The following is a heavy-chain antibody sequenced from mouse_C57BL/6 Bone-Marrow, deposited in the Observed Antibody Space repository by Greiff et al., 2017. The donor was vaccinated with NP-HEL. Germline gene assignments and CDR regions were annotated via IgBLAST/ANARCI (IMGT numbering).Heavy chain of an antibody. CDR1: GYTFTDYY. V-gene: IGHV1-76*01. CDR3: ARRDGYYRFAY. Sequence: QVQLKESGAELVRPGASVKLSCKASGYTFTDYYINWVKQRPGQGLEWIARIYPGSGNTYYNEKFKGKATLTAEKSSSTAYMQLSSLTSEDSAVYFCARRDGYYRFAYWGQGTLVTVSA. CDR2: IYPGSGNT. J-gene: IGHJ3*01. D-gene: IGHD2-3*01.